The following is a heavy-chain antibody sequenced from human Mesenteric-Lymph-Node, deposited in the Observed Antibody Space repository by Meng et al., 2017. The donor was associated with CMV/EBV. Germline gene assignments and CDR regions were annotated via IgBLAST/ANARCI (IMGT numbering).Heavy chain of an antibody. V-gene: IGHV1-18*01. D-gene: IGHD1-26*01. J-gene: IGHJ3*02. CDR3: ARSGGASSAFDI. Sequence: ASVKVSCKASDYTFASYGISWVRQAPGQGLEWMGWIRGDNGNTDYAQKFQDRVTMTTDTSTSTVYMELRRLRSEDTAVYYCARSGGASSAFDILGQGTMVTVSS. CDR2: IRGDNGNT. CDR1: DYTFASYG.